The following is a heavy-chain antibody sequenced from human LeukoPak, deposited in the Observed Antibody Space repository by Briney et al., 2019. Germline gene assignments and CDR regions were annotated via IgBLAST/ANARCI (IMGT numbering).Heavy chain of an antibody. D-gene: IGHD5-18*01. V-gene: IGHV3-23*01. Sequence: GGSLRLSCAASGFTFSSYPMSWVRQSPTKGLQWVSAISGGGGSAYYADSVKGRFTISRDNSKNTLYLQMNSLRAEDTAVYYCAKSYTRGYSYGPAGWYFDLWGRGTLVTVSS. CDR1: GFTFSSYP. CDR2: ISGGGGSA. CDR3: AKSYTRGYSYGPAGWYFDL. J-gene: IGHJ2*01.